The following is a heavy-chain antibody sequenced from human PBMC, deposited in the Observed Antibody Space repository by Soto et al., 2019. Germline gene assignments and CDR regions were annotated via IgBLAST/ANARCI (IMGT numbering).Heavy chain of an antibody. J-gene: IGHJ4*02. D-gene: IGHD3-10*01. CDR2: IIPILGIA. Sequence: VKVSCKASGGTFSSYTISWVRQAPGQGLEWMGRIIPILGIANYAQKFQGRVTITADKSTGTAYMELSSLRSEDTAVYYCAAASMVRGVDFDYWGQGTLVTVSS. V-gene: IGHV1-69*02. CDR1: GGTFSSYT. CDR3: AAASMVRGVDFDY.